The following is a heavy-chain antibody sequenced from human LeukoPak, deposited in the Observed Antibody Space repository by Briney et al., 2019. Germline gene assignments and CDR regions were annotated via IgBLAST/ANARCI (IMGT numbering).Heavy chain of an antibody. J-gene: IGHJ4*02. Sequence: ASVKVSCKASGCTFTSYGISWVRQAPGQGLEWMGWISAYNGNTNYAQKLQGRVTMTTDTSTSTAYMELSRLRSDDTAVYYCARGVVTHPNDYWGQGTLVTVSS. D-gene: IGHD2-21*02. V-gene: IGHV1-18*01. CDR3: ARGVVTHPNDY. CDR1: GCTFTSYG. CDR2: ISAYNGNT.